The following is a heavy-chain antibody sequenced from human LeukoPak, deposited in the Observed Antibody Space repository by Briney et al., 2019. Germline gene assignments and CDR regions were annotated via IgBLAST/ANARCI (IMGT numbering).Heavy chain of an antibody. CDR1: GFTFDDYA. V-gene: IGHV3-9*03. CDR3: AKVSSSSALGYFDY. Sequence: PGGSLRLSCAASGFTFDDYAMHWVRQAPGKGLEWVSGISWNSGSIGYADSVKGRFTISRGNAKNSLYLQMNSLRAEDMALYYCAKVSSSSALGYFDYWGQGTLVTVSS. CDR2: ISWNSGSI. J-gene: IGHJ4*02. D-gene: IGHD6-6*01.